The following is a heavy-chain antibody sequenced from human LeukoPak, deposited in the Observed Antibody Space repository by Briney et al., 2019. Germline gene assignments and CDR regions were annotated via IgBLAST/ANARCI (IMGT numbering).Heavy chain of an antibody. J-gene: IGHJ3*02. V-gene: IGHV3-30*04. CDR2: ISKDGNSQ. Sequence: GGSLRLSCAASGFPFSSYALDGVRQAPGKGLEWVAVISKDGNSQNYADSVKGRFTISRDNSKNTLYLQMNSLRPEDTAVYYCAGESFDIWGQGTTVTVSS. CDR3: AGESFDI. CDR1: GFPFSSYA.